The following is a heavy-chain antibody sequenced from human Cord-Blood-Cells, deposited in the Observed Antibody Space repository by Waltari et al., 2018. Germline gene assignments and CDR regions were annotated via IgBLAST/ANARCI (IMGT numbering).Heavy chain of an antibody. D-gene: IGHD4-17*01. CDR1: GYTFTSSA. Sequence: QVQLVQSGAEVKKPGASVKVSCKASGYTFTSSAMHWVRQAPGQRLEWMGWINAGNGNTKYSQKFQGRVTITRDTSASTAYMELSSLRSEDTAVYYCARGGDYGDYAEYFQHWGQGTLVTVSS. J-gene: IGHJ1*01. V-gene: IGHV1-3*01. CDR3: ARGGDYGDYAEYFQH. CDR2: INAGNGNT.